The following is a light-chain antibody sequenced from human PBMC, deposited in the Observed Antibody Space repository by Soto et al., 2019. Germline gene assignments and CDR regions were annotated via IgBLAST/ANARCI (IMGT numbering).Light chain of an antibody. CDR3: QKYYSGPFT. CDR2: SAS. J-gene: IGKJ3*01. CDR1: QDIGYF. Sequence: DIQMTQSPSSLSASVGDRVTITCRASQDIGYFLTWYQQRPGKVPKLIIYSASSICSAAPSQFCGSGSWTDFILPIISLQAADVATYYYQKYYSGPFTFGPGTRVEIK. V-gene: IGKV1-27*01.